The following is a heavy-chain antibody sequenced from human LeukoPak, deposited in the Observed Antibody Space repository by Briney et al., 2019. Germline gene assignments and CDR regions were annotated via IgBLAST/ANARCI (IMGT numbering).Heavy chain of an antibody. J-gene: IGHJ4*02. Sequence: GGSLRLSCAASGFTFSSYAMHWVRQAPGKGLEWVAVISYDGSNKYYADSVEGRFTISRDNSKNTLYLQMNSLRAEDTAVYYCAKEWLHTLDYRGQGTLVTVSS. V-gene: IGHV3-30*04. CDR3: AKEWLHTLDY. CDR2: ISYDGSNK. D-gene: IGHD5-12*01. CDR1: GFTFSSYA.